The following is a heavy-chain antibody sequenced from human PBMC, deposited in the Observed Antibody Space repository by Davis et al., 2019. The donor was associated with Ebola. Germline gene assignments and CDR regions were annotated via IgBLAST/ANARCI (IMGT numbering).Heavy chain of an antibody. Sequence: HPQTPSHTRAISGDSVSPACWNWIRQCPSRGLQRLGRTYYKAKWYNDYAASVKSRITINPDTSKNQFTLQLTSVTPEDTALYYCARGWLRGGMDVWGEGTTVTV. CDR3: ARGWLRGGMDV. V-gene: IGHV6-1*01. CDR1: GDSVSPAC. CDR2: TYYKAKWYN. D-gene: IGHD5-18*01. J-gene: IGHJ6*02.